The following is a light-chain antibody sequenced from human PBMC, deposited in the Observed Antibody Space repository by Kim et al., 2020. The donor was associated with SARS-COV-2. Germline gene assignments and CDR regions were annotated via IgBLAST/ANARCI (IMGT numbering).Light chain of an antibody. CDR2: RND. V-gene: IGLV1-47*01. Sequence: GQRVTISCSGSTSNIGNNYVYWYQKLPGTAPKPLIYRNDQRPSGVPARFSGSTSGTSASLAISGLRSEDEADYYCAAWDDSLSGWVFGGGTKLTVL. CDR3: AAWDDSLSGWV. CDR1: TSNIGNNY. J-gene: IGLJ3*02.